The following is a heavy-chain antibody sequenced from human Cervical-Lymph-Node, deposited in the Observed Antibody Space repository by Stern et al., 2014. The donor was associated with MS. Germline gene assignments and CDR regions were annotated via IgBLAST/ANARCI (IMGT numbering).Heavy chain of an antibody. Sequence: VQLEESGPGLVKPSETLSLTCAVSGDSISSYTHYWAWIRQPPGKGLEWIGSVYYSGATYYNPSLKSPVTLSVGTSTNPSPLGLNSVPAADTAVYYCAKHACTGAACPFDLWGQGTLVTVSS. CDR3: AKHACTGAACPFDL. CDR2: VYYSGAT. CDR1: GDSISSYTHY. J-gene: IGHJ4*02. D-gene: IGHD2-8*02. V-gene: IGHV4-39*01.